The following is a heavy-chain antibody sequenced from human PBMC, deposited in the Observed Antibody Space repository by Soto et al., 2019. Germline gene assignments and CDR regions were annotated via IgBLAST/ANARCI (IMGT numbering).Heavy chain of an antibody. V-gene: IGHV4-31*03. Sequence: NPSETLSLTCTVSGASINSGGYYWSWVRQLPGKGLEWIGYVYFSGSTYYNPSLESRVTISLDTSQNQFSLKLTSVSAADTAVYYCASGDAWGVLLACWGQGTLVT. CDR1: GASINSGGYY. CDR2: VYFSGST. CDR3: ASGDAWGVLLAC. J-gene: IGHJ4*02. D-gene: IGHD2-21*02.